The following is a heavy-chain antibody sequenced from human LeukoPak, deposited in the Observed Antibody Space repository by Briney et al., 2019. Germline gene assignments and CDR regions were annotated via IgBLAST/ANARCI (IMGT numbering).Heavy chain of an antibody. CDR1: GGSISSGSYY. CDR3: ARALSGDYAWLDY. Sequence: SQTLSLTCTVSGGSISSGSYYWNWIRQHPGKGLEWLGYIHYSGSTYYSPSLKSRVTISLDTSKTQFSLKLSSVTAADTAVYYCARALSGDYAWLDYWGQGTLVTVSS. CDR2: IHYSGST. D-gene: IGHD4-17*01. J-gene: IGHJ4*02. V-gene: IGHV4-31*03.